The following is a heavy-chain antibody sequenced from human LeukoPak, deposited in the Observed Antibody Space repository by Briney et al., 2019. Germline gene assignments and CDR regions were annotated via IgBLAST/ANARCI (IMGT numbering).Heavy chain of an antibody. D-gene: IGHD6-13*01. Sequence: GGSLRLSCAASGFTFSSYWMTWVRQAPGKGLEWVANIKYDGSEKDYMDSVKGRFTISRDNAKNSLYLQMNSLRAEDTAGYYCARDIEAAGLFLDYWGQGTLVTVSS. J-gene: IGHJ4*02. CDR3: ARDIEAAGLFLDY. CDR1: GFTFSSYW. CDR2: IKYDGSEK. V-gene: IGHV3-7*01.